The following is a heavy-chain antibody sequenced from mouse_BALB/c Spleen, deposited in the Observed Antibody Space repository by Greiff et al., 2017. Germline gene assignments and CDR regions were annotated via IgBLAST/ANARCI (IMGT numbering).Heavy chain of an antibody. J-gene: IGHJ2*01. CDR3: ARGSYGSSPYYFDY. V-gene: IGHV5-6-5*01. CDR1: GFTFSSYA. Sequence: DVQLVESGGGLVKPGGSLKLSCAASGFTFSSYAMSWVRQTPEKRLEWVASISSGGSTYYPDSVKGRFTISRDNARNILYLQMSSLRSEDTAMYYCARGSYGSSPYYFDYWGQGTTLTVSS. CDR2: ISSGGST. D-gene: IGHD1-1*01.